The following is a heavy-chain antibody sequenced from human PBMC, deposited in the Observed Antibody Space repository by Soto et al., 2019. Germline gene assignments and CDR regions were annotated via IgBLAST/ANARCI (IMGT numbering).Heavy chain of an antibody. Sequence: SVKVSCKASGGTFSSYTISWVRQAPGQGLEWMGRIIPILGIANYAQKFQGRVTITADKSTSTAYMELSSLRSKDTAVYYCARAPEYSGYDYDYWGQGTLVTVS. V-gene: IGHV1-69*02. CDR3: ARAPEYSGYDYDY. CDR2: IIPILGIA. D-gene: IGHD5-12*01. CDR1: GGTFSSYT. J-gene: IGHJ4*02.